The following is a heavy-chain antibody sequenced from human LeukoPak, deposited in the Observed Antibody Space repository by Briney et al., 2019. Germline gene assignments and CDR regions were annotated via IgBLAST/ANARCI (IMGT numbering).Heavy chain of an antibody. V-gene: IGHV4-39*01. J-gene: IGHJ4*02. D-gene: IGHD2-21*01. CDR1: GGSISSSSYY. CDR2: IYYSGST. CDR3: ARLFGGPFDY. Sequence: PSETLSLTRTLSGGSISSSSYYWGWIRQPPGKGLEWIGSIYYSGSTYYNPSLKSRVTISVDTSKNQFSLKLSSVTAADTAVYYCARLFGGPFDYWGQGTLVTVSS.